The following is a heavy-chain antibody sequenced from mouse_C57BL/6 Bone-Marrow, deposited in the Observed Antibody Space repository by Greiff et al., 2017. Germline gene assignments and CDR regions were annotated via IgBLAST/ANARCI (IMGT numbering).Heavy chain of an antibody. Sequence: EVQRVESGGGLVKPGGSLKLSCAASGFTFSSYTMSWVRQTPEKRLQWVAAISGGGGNTYYPDSVKGRFTISRDKDKNILYLQMSILRSEDTALYYCSRQVTTVLATKYFDVWGTGTTVTVSS. CDR3: SRQVTTVLATKYFDV. D-gene: IGHD1-1*01. CDR2: ISGGGGNT. V-gene: IGHV5-9*01. CDR1: GFTFSSYT. J-gene: IGHJ1*03.